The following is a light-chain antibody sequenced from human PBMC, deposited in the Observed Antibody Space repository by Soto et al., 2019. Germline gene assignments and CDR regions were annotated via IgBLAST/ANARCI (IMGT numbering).Light chain of an antibody. V-gene: IGLV2-11*01. CDR1: SSDVGGYNY. CDR3: CSYAGDYTFV. CDR2: DVK. Sequence: QSALTQPRSVCGSPRQSVTLSCTGTSSDVGGYNYVTWYQQYPGKAPKVMIYDVKTRPSGVPDRFSGSKSGNTASLTISGLQAEDEADYYCCSYAGDYTFVFGTGTKVTVL. J-gene: IGLJ1*01.